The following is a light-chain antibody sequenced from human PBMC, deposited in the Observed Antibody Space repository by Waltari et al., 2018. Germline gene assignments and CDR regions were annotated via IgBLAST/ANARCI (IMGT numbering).Light chain of an antibody. CDR1: QSIDIW. CDR2: KAA. V-gene: IGKV1-5*03. Sequence: DIQMTQSPPTLSASVGDRVTIACRASQSIDIWLSWYQQKPGKATKVLIYKAASLESGVPSRFSGSGSGTEFTLTISSLQPDDFATYYCQQYKSYPLTFGGGTKVEIK. J-gene: IGKJ4*01. CDR3: QQYKSYPLT.